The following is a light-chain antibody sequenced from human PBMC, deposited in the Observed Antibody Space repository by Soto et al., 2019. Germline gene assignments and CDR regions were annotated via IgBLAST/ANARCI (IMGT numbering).Light chain of an antibody. J-gene: IGKJ1*01. CDR1: QSLTNNY. CDR2: GAS. CDR3: QQYEAVVT. V-gene: IGKV3-20*01. Sequence: EIVLTQSPGTLSLSPGERATLSCRASQSLTNNYFAWYQQKPGRALRLLIDGASTRATGIPDRFSDSRSGTDYTITISRLEPEDVAVYYCQQYEAVVTFGQGTKVEI.